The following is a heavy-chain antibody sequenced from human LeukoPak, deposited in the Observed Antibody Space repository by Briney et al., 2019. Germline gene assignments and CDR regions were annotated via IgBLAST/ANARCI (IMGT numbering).Heavy chain of an antibody. V-gene: IGHV3-21*01. Sequence: PGGSLRLSCAASGFTFSSYSMNWVRQAPGKGLEWVSSISSSSSYIYYADSVKGRFTISRDNAKNSLYLRMNSLIAEDTAVYYCARDSPGYCSSTSCRAFDIWGQGTMVTVSS. CDR3: ARDSPGYCSSTSCRAFDI. D-gene: IGHD2-2*01. CDR2: ISSSSSYI. CDR1: GFTFSSYS. J-gene: IGHJ3*02.